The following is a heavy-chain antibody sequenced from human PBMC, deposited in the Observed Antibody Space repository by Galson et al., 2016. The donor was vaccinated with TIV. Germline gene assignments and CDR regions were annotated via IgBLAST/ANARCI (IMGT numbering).Heavy chain of an antibody. V-gene: IGHV4-38-2*01. J-gene: IGHJ3*02. Sequence: SETLSLTCSVSGYSVSGAYYWGWIRQSPGKGLEWIGSIYHNGDTYYSSSLKGRVIISIDTSKIQFSLNLIYVTAADTAVYYCVRHPWGGKEGEKDAFDIWGQGTLVTVSS. D-gene: IGHD7-27*01. CDR2: IYHNGDT. CDR1: GYSVSGAYY. CDR3: VRHPWGGKEGEKDAFDI.